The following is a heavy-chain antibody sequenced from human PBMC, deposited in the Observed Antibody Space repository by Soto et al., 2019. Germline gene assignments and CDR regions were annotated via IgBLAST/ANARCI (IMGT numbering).Heavy chain of an antibody. V-gene: IGHV4-4*07. CDR2: IFSSGST. D-gene: IGHD5-12*01. CDR3: AREGSYSAYNFAHGIQLWSFDP. J-gene: IGHJ5*02. Sequence: PSETLSLTCTFSGASIKTFYWSWVRQPAGKGLEWIGRIFSSGSTSFNPSLESRVAMSVDTSKNHFSLNLSSVTAADMAVYYCAREGSYSAYNFAHGIQLWSFDPWGQGTLVTVSS. CDR1: GASIKTFY.